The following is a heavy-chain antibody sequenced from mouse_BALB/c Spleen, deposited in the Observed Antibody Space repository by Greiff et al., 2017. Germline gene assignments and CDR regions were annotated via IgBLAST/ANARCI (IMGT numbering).Heavy chain of an antibody. CDR2: INPSSGYT. CDR1: GYTFTSYT. V-gene: IGHV1-4*01. J-gene: IGHJ2*01. Sequence: QVQLKESGADLARPGASVKMSCKASGYTFTSYTMHWVKQRPGQGLEWIGYINPSSGYTNYNQKFKDKATLTADKSSSTAYMQLSSLTSEDSAVYYCARETITTVVEDYWGQGTTLTVSS. CDR3: ARETITTVVEDY. D-gene: IGHD1-1*01.